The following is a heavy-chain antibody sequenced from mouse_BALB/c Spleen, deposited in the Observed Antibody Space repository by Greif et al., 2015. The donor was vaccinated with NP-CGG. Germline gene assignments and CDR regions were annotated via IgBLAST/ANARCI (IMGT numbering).Heavy chain of an antibody. V-gene: IGHV1-15*01. CDR1: GYTFTDYE. J-gene: IGHJ2*01. CDR3: TRWAITTDLYCLDY. Sequence: VKLVQSGAELVRPGAPVKLSCKALGYTFTDYEMHWAKQTPVHGLEWIGAIHPGSGGTAYNQKFKGKATLTAYKSSSTYYMEHRNLTSKDSVLYYFTRWAITTDLYCLDYWGQDTTLTVSS. CDR2: IHPGSGGT. D-gene: IGHD1-1*01.